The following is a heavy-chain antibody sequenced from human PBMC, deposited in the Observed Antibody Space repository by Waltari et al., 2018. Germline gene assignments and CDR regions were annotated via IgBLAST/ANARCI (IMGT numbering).Heavy chain of an antibody. J-gene: IGHJ5*02. CDR3: ARSGYYDSSGYYWWFDP. V-gene: IGHV4-39*01. CDR1: GGSISSSNYY. CDR2: IYFSGST. Sequence: QLQLQESGPGLVKPSETLSLTCTVSGGSISSSNYYWGWIRQPPGKGLEGIGCIYFSGSTYYNPSLKSRVTISVDTSKNQFYLKLNSVTAADTAVHYCARSGYYDSSGYYWWFDPWGQGTLVTVSS. D-gene: IGHD3-22*01.